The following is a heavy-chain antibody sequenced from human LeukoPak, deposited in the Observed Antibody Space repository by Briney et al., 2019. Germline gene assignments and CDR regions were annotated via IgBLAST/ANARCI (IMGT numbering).Heavy chain of an antibody. V-gene: IGHV1-18*01. J-gene: IGHJ6*02. CDR3: ARDSQGYYDYVWGSYRQLPTDV. Sequence: GASVKVSCKASGYTFTSYGISWVRQAPGQGLEWMGWISAYNGNTNYAQKLQGRVTMTTDTSTSTAYMELRSLRSDDTAVYYCARDSQGYYDYVWGSYRQLPTDVWGQGTTVTVSS. D-gene: IGHD3-16*02. CDR1: GYTFTSYG. CDR2: ISAYNGNT.